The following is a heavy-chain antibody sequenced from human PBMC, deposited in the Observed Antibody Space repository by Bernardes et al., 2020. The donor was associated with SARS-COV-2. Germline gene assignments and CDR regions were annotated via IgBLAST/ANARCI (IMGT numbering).Heavy chain of an antibody. CDR2: IGTAGDT. J-gene: IGHJ4*02. V-gene: IGHV3-13*01. Sequence: GSLRLSCAASGFTFSSYDMHWVRQATGKGLEWVSAIGTAGDTYYPGSVKGRFTISRENAKNSLYLQMNSLRAGDTAVYYCARGTSYGSGSPFDYWGQGTLITVSS. CDR1: GFTFSSYD. CDR3: ARGTSYGSGSPFDY. D-gene: IGHD3-10*01.